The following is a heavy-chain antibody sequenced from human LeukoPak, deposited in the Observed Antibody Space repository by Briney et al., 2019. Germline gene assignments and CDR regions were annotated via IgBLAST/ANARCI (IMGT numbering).Heavy chain of an antibody. J-gene: IGHJ4*02. D-gene: IGHD1-1*01. CDR3: AKDHATGWNLDFDFDD. Sequence: GGSLRLSCAASGFTFSTYAMSWVRQAPGKGLEWVSAISGSGDGGSGGNTYYADSVKGRFTISRDNSKNTLYLQMNNLTVEDTAIYYCAKDHATGWNLDFDFDDWGQGTLVTVSS. V-gene: IGHV3-23*01. CDR1: GFTFSTYA. CDR2: ISGSGDGGSGGNT.